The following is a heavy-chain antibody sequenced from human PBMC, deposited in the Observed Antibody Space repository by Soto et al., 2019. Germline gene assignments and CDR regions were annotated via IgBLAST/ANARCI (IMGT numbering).Heavy chain of an antibody. CDR3: ARDSTPQWELPNDAFDI. V-gene: IGHV1-69*04. CDR1: GGTFSSYT. CDR2: IIPILGIA. J-gene: IGHJ3*02. Sequence: ASVKVSCKASGGTFSSYTISWVRQAPGQGLEWMGRIIPILGIANYAQKFQGRVTITADKSTSTAYMELSSLRSEDTAVYYCARDSTPQWELPNDAFDIWGQGTMVTVSS. D-gene: IGHD1-26*01.